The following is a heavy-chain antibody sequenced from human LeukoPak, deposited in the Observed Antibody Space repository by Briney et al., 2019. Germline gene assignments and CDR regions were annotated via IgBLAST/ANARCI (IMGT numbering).Heavy chain of an antibody. CDR1: GFILSTYG. V-gene: IGHV3-30*02. CDR3: ATPRGGKLLLDAFDM. Sequence: GGSLRLSCAASGFILSTYGMHWVRQAPGKGLEGVAFIRSDGSSEFYVDSVKGRFTISRDSSRNTLYLQMNSLRAEDTAVYYCATPRGGKLLLDAFDMWGQGTMVTVSS. J-gene: IGHJ3*02. D-gene: IGHD3-10*01. CDR2: IRSDGSSE.